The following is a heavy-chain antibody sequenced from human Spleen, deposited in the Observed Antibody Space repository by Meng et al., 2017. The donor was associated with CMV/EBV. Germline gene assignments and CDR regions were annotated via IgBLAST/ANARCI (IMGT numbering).Heavy chain of an antibody. V-gene: IGHV3-53*01. Sequence: GESLKISCAASGFTVSSNYMSWVRQAPGKGLEWVSVIYSGGITYCADSVKGRFTVSRDDSKNTFYLQMNSLRAEDTAVYYCARQKNERCLQDLDYWGQGTLVTVSS. J-gene: IGHJ4*02. CDR3: ARQKNERCLQDLDY. CDR1: GFTVSSNY. CDR2: IYSGGIT. D-gene: IGHD5-24*01.